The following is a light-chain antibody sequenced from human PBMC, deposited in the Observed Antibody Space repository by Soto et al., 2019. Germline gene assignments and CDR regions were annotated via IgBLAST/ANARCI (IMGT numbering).Light chain of an antibody. J-gene: IGKJ2*01. Sequence: VLTQSPVTLSLSPGERATLSCRASQSVSSSYLAWYQQKPGQAPRLLIYGACSRATGIPDRFSGSGSGTDFTLTISRLEPEYYAVYYCQQYDTSIWSYTCGQGTKLEIK. V-gene: IGKV3-20*01. CDR3: QQYDTSIWSYT. CDR2: GAC. CDR1: QSVSSSY.